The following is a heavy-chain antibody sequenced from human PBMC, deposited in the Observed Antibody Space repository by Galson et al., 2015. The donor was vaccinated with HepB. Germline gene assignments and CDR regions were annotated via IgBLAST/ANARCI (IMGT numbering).Heavy chain of an antibody. CDR1: GFTFSYST. V-gene: IGHV3-30-3*01. Sequence: SLRLSCAVSGFTFSYSTMHWVRQAPGEGLEWVAVTSYDDSNKYYADSVKGRFTISRDNSKNTLYLQMNSLRAEDTAVYYCARAISVVRGVSYNYYAMDVWGQGTTVTISS. CDR2: TSYDDSNK. CDR3: ARAISVVRGVSYNYYAMDV. J-gene: IGHJ6*02. D-gene: IGHD3-10*01.